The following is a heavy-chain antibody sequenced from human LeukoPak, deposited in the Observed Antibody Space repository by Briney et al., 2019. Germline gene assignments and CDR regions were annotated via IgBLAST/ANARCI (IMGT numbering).Heavy chain of an antibody. V-gene: IGHV3-21*04. J-gene: IGHJ4*02. Sequence: PGGSLRLSCAASGFTFSSYSMNWVRQAPGKGLEWVSSISSSSSYIYYADSVKGRFTISRDNAKNSLYLQMNSLRAEDTALYYCAKDIGGRRDGYNSVYWGQGTLVTVSS. CDR3: AKDIGGRRDGYNSVY. D-gene: IGHD5-12*01. CDR2: ISSSSSYI. CDR1: GFTFSSYS.